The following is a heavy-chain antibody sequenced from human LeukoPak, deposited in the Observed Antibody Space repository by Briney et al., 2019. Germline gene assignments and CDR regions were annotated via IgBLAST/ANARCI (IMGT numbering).Heavy chain of an antibody. CDR2: INWNGGSI. Sequence: GGSLRLSCATSGFSFDDYAMHWVRQAPGKGLEWVSGINWNGGSIGYADSVKGRFTISRDNAKNSLYLQMNSLRAEDTALYYCAKDSYGDYAYFEYWGQGTPVTVSS. CDR3: AKDSYGDYAYFEY. V-gene: IGHV3-9*01. J-gene: IGHJ4*02. D-gene: IGHD4-17*01. CDR1: GFSFDDYA.